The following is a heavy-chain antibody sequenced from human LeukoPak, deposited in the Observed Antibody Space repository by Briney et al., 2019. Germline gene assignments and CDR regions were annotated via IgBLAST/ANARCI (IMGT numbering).Heavy chain of an antibody. V-gene: IGHV3-23*01. J-gene: IGHJ4*02. CDR2: ISGTADAT. Sequence: GGSLRLSCAASGFTFSSYALSWVRQAPGKGLEWVSSISGTADATYCAESVKGRFTISRDNSKNTLYLQMNSLRAEDTAVYYCVKDRELATIRRFFDYWGQGALVTVSS. D-gene: IGHD5-24*01. CDR1: GFTFSSYA. CDR3: VKDRELATIRRFFDY.